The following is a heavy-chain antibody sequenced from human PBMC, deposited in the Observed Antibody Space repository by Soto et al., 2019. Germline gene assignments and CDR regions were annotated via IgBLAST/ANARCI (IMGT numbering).Heavy chain of an antibody. CDR1: GGSFSGYY. J-gene: IGHJ6*02. Sequence: SETLSLTCAVYGGSFSGYYWSWIRQPPGKGLEWIGEINHSGSTNYNQSLKSRVTISVDTSKNQFSLKLSSVTAADTAVYYCARETPPDIVVVPAGREYGMDVWGQGTTVTVSS. CDR2: INHSGST. V-gene: IGHV4-34*01. D-gene: IGHD2-2*01. CDR3: ARETPPDIVVVPAGREYGMDV.